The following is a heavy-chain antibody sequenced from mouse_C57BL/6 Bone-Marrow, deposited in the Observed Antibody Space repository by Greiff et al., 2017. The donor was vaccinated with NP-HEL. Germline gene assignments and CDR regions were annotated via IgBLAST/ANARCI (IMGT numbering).Heavy chain of an antibody. D-gene: IGHD1-1*01. CDR1: GYTFTDYY. CDR3: ARWTHYYGSSYEGYAMDY. J-gene: IGHJ4*01. CDR2: IGPGSGST. V-gene: IGHV1-77*01. Sequence: QVQLQQSGAELVKPGASVKISCKASGYTFTDYYINWVKQRPGQGLEWIGKIGPGSGSTYYNEKFKGKATLTADKSSSTAYMQLSSLTSEDSAVYFCARWTHYYGSSYEGYAMDYWGQGTSVTVSS.